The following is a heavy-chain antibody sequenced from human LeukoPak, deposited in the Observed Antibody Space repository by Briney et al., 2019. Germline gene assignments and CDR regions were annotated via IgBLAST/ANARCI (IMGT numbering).Heavy chain of an antibody. Sequence: ASVTVSCMASGFTFTGYYMHWVRQAPGQGLEWIGWINPNSGGTNYAQQFQARVTMTRDTSISTAYMELSRLRSDDTAVYYCARDSSVIRYFDWLLSYDAFDIWGQGTMVTVSS. J-gene: IGHJ3*02. CDR2: INPNSGGT. CDR3: ARDSSVIRYFDWLLSYDAFDI. CDR1: GFTFTGYY. V-gene: IGHV1-2*02. D-gene: IGHD3-9*01.